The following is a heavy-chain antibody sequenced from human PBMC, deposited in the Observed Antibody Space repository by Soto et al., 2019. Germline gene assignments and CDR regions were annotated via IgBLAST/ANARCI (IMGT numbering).Heavy chain of an antibody. Sequence: QVQLVQSGAEVKKPGSSVKVSCKASGGTFSSYTISWVRQAPGQGLEWMGRIIPILGIANYAQKFQGRVTITADKSTSTAYMELSSLRSEDTAVYYCARRHDSFYYGMDVWGQGTTVTVSS. V-gene: IGHV1-69*02. CDR2: IIPILGIA. CDR3: ARRHDSFYYGMDV. CDR1: GGTFSSYT. D-gene: IGHD3-3*01. J-gene: IGHJ6*02.